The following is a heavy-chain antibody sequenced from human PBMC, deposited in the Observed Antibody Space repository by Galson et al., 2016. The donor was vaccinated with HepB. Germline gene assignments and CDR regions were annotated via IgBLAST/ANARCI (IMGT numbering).Heavy chain of an antibody. CDR1: GGSISSGACY. D-gene: IGHD3-10*01. Sequence: TLSLTCTVSGGSISSGACYWSWIRQHPGKGLEWIGYIYYSGSTYYNPSLKSRLTISVDTPKNQFSLKLSSVTAADTAVYYCARDPGSGSGSPSWFYGMDVWGKGTTVTVSS. V-gene: IGHV4-31*03. J-gene: IGHJ6*04. CDR2: IYYSGST. CDR3: ARDPGSGSGSPSWFYGMDV.